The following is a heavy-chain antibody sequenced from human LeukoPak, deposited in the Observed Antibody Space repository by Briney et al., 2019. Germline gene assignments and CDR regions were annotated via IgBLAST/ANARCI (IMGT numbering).Heavy chain of an antibody. CDR1: GGSASGYS. D-gene: IGHD2-2*02. Sequence: SETLSVTRTVSGGSASGYSWSRIRQFPGKRLEWIGYIFYSGSANSNPSLKSRLTLSVDTSKNQFSLKLTSVTAPDTAVYYCARLPPPHQLVNPPFDYWGDGTLCTVSS. J-gene: IGHJ4*01. V-gene: IGHV4-59*08. CDR3: ARLPPPHQLVNPPFDY. CDR2: IFYSGSA.